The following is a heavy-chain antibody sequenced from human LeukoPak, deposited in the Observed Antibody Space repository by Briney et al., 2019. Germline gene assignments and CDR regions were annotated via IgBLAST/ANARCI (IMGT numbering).Heavy chain of an antibody. V-gene: IGHV4-30-4*01. CDR1: GGSISSGDYY. CDR2: IYYSGST. J-gene: IGHJ4*02. D-gene: IGHD3-22*01. CDR3: ARLYSSGYYDRRFDY. Sequence: PSQTLSLTCIVSGGSISSGDYYWSWIRQPPGKGLEWFGYIYYSGSTYYNPSLKSRVTMSVDTPKSQFSLKVSSVTAADTAVYYCARLYSSGYYDRRFDYWGQGTLVTVSS.